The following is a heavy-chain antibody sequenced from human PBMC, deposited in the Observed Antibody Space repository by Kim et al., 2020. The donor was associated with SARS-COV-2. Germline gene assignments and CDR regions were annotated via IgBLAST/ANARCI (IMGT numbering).Heavy chain of an antibody. CDR3: ANLGERLMATIGEKYYYCGMVV. CDR1: GFTFSSYW. D-gene: IGHD5-12*01. Sequence: GGSLRLSCAASGFTFSSYWMNWVRQAPGKGLVWVSRINSDGSSPSYADSVKGRFTISRDNAKNTLYLQMNSLRAEDTAVYYCANLGERLMATIGEKYYYCGMVVGGQGTTDTVSS. V-gene: IGHV3-74*01. CDR2: INSDGSSP. J-gene: IGHJ6*02.